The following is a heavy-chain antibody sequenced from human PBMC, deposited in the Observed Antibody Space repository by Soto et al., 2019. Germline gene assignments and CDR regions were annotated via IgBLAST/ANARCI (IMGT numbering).Heavy chain of an antibody. CDR3: ARAVVPSASYYYSGMDV. CDR1: GGTFSSYA. Sequence: QVQLVQSGAEVKKPGSSEKVSCKASGGTFSSYAISWVRQAPGQGLEWMGGIIPIFGTANYAQKFQGRVTITANESTSTAYMELSSLRSEDTAVYYCARAVVPSASYYYSGMDVWGQGTTVTVSS. D-gene: IGHD2-2*01. V-gene: IGHV1-69*01. J-gene: IGHJ6*02. CDR2: IIPIFGTA.